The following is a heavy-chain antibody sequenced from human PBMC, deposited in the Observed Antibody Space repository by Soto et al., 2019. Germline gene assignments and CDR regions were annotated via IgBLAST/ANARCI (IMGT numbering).Heavy chain of an antibody. D-gene: IGHD3-9*01. V-gene: IGHV1-18*01. J-gene: IGHJ4*02. CDR3: ARGPYDILTGFDY. Sequence: SVKVSCNSSGYTFTSYGISLVRQAPGQGLEWMGWISAYNGNTNYSQKLQGRVTMTTDTSTSTAYMELRSLRSDDTVVYYCARGPYDILTGFDYWGQGTLVTVSS. CDR1: GYTFTSYG. CDR2: ISAYNGNT.